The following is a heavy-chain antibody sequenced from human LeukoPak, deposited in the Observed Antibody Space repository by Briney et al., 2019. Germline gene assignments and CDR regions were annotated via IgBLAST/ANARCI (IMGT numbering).Heavy chain of an antibody. CDR2: INSDGSDT. V-gene: IGHV3-74*01. Sequence: PGGSLRLSCAASGFSFSSYWMYCVRQAPGKGLVWVSRINSDGSDTSYADSVKGRFTISRDNAKNTLFLQMNSLRAEDTAVYYCARSGGMDVWGQGTTVTVSS. J-gene: IGHJ6*02. CDR3: ARSGGMDV. CDR1: GFSFSSYW.